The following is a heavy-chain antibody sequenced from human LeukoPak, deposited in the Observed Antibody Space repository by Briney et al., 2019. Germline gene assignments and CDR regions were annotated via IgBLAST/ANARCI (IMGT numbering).Heavy chain of an antibody. CDR2: FSFTGGT. CDR1: DGSISSRNYY. J-gene: IGHJ3*02. V-gene: IGHV4-39*01. D-gene: IGHD5-12*01. CDR3: ARHVEGTTRDT. Sequence: IPSETLSLTCIVSDGSISSRNYYWGWIRQPPGKGLEWIASFSFTGGTNCKPSLKSRVTISVDTSKKQFSLNLRSVTAADTAVYYCARHVEGTTRDTWGQGTMVTVSS.